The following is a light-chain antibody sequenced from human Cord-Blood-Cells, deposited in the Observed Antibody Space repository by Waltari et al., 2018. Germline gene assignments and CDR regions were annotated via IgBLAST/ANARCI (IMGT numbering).Light chain of an antibody. J-gene: IGLJ2*01. CDR2: EVS. V-gene: IGLV2-8*01. CDR1: SSDVGGYNY. CDR3: SSYAGSNNVV. Sequence: QSALTQPPSASGSPGQSVTISCTGTSSDVGGYNYVSWYQQHPGKAPKLMIYEVSTRPSGAPDRLSGSKSGNTASLTVSGLQAEDEADYYCSSYAGSNNVVFGGGTKLTVL.